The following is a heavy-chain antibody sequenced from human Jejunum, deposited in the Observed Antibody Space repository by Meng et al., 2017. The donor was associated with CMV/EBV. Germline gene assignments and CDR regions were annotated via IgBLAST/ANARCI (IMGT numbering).Heavy chain of an antibody. Sequence: SGFTFSSYGMPWVRRAPGKGLEWLAFMRYEGSNQYYADSVKGRFTIPRDSSKNMLYLQMNSLRGDDTALYYCAKDMFSNFAFIDYWGQGSLVTVSS. CDR2: MRYEGSNQ. CDR3: AKDMFSNFAFIDY. V-gene: IGHV3-30*02. D-gene: IGHD4-11*01. J-gene: IGHJ4*02. CDR1: GFTFSSYG.